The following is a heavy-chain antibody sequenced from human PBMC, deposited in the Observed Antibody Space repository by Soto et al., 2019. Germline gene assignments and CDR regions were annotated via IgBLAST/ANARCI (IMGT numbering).Heavy chain of an antibody. V-gene: IGHV5-51*01. CDR2: IYPGDSDT. D-gene: IGHD3-9*01. CDR3: ARNPTGSYYYYYMDV. CDR1: GYSFTSYW. J-gene: IGHJ6*03. Sequence: GESLKISCKGSGYSFTSYWIGWVRQMPGKGLEWMGIIYPGDSDTRYSPSFQGQVTISADKSISTAYLQWSSLKASDTAMYYCARNPTGSYYYYYMDVWGKGTTVTVSS.